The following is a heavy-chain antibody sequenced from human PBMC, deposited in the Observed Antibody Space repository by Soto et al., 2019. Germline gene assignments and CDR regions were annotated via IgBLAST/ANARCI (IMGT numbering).Heavy chain of an antibody. CDR2: IYPGDSDT. J-gene: IGHJ4*02. Sequence: PGESLKISCKGSVYSFTSYWIGWVRQMPGKGLEWMGIIYPGDSDTRYSPSFQGQVTISADKSISTAYLQWSSLKASDTAMYYCARERAYYDSSGYYQRSSIIDYWGQGTLVTVSS. V-gene: IGHV5-51*01. CDR3: ARERAYYDSSGYYQRSSIIDY. D-gene: IGHD3-22*01. CDR1: VYSFTSYW.